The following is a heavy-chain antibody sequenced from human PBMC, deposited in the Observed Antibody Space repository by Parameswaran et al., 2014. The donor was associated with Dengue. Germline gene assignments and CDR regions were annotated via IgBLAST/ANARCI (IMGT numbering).Heavy chain of an antibody. D-gene: IGHD3-3*01. V-gene: IGHV3-30-3*01. CDR2: ISYDGSKK. Sequence: VRQMPGKGLEWVAVISYDGSKKYYADSVKGRFTISRDNSKNTLYLQMNSLRAEDTGVYHCARDPNYYDFWSGYYMNWGQGTLVTVSS. J-gene: IGHJ4*02. CDR3: ARDPNYYDFWSGYYMN.